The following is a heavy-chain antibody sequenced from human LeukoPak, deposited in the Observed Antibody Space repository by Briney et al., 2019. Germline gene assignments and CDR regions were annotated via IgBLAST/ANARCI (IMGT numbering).Heavy chain of an antibody. CDR3: ARRAGAYSHPYDY. J-gene: IGHJ4*02. V-gene: IGHV3-53*01. Sequence: GGSLRLSCEASGFRFRNHWMNWVRQAPGKGLEWVSFIYSDNTHYSDSVKGRFTISRDNSKNTLYLQMNSLRAEDTAVYYCARRAGAYSHPYDYWGQGTLVTVSS. CDR2: IYSDNT. CDR1: GFRFRNHW. D-gene: IGHD4/OR15-4a*01.